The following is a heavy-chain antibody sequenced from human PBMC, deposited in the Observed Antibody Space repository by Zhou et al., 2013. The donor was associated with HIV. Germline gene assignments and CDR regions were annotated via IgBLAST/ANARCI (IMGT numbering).Heavy chain of an antibody. V-gene: IGHV1-69*04. CDR3: ARDQRFGDLYYYMDV. D-gene: IGHD3-10*01. J-gene: IGHJ6*03. CDR2: IIPILGVA. CDR1: GGTFSNYA. Sequence: QVQLVQSGAEVKKPGSSVKVSCKASGGTFSNYAISWVRQAPGQGLEWMGRIIPILGVANYAQKFQGRVTITVDKSTSTVYMDLNRLTYEDTAVYYCARDQRFGDLYYYMDVWGKGTTVTVSS.